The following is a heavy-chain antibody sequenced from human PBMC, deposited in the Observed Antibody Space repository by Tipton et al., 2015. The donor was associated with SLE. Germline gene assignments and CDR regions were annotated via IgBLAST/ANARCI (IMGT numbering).Heavy chain of an antibody. Sequence: TLSLTCSVSGGSIIDSAYYWVWIRQPPGKGLEWVGSVYYSGNSYYNPSLKSRLTISVDTSKNQFSLKLTSLIAADTALYYCARLITVGVTNDAFDIWGQGTMVTVSS. J-gene: IGHJ3*02. CDR2: VYYSGNS. CDR3: ARLITVGVTNDAFDI. D-gene: IGHD1-26*01. V-gene: IGHV4-39*01. CDR1: GGSIIDSAYY.